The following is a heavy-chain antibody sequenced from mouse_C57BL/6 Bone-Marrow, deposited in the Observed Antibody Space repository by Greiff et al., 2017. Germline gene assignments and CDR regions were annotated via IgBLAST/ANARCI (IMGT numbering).Heavy chain of an antibody. D-gene: IGHD2-5*01. J-gene: IGHJ2*01. V-gene: IGHV14-4*01. CDR1: GFNIKDDY. Sequence: EVQLQESGAELVRPGASVKLSCTASGFNIKDDYMHWVKQRPEKGLEWIGWIDPENGDTEYASKFQGKATITADTSSNTAYLQLSSLTSEDTAVYYCTTKSPFYSNLYYFDYWGQGTTLTVSS. CDR2: IDPENGDT. CDR3: TTKSPFYSNLYYFDY.